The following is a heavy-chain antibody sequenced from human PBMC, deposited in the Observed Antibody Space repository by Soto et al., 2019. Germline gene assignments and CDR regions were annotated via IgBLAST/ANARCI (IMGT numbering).Heavy chain of an antibody. J-gene: IGHJ5*02. Sequence: ASVKVSCKASGGTFSSYAIGWVRQAPGQGLEWMGGIIPIFGTANYAQKFQGRVTITADESTSTAYMELSSLRSEDTAVYYCARDRGAYYYDSSGPRPENWFDPWGQGTLVTVSS. D-gene: IGHD3-22*01. CDR1: GGTFSSYA. CDR3: ARDRGAYYYDSSGPRPENWFDP. CDR2: IIPIFGTA. V-gene: IGHV1-69*13.